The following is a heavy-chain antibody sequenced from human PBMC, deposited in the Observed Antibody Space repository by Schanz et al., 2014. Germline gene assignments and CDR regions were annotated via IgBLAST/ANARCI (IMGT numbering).Heavy chain of an antibody. CDR1: GYTFFGYH. CDR2: ISPSSGGT. J-gene: IGHJ5*02. Sequence: QVPLVQSGAEVKKPGASVKVSCKASGYTFFGYHMHWVRQAPGQGLEWMGRISPSSGGTNYAQNFQGRVTMTKDTSINTVYMELSTLTSDDTAVYYCARESVSRTRWFDPWGQGTLVTVSS. V-gene: IGHV1-2*06. CDR3: ARESVSRTRWFDP. D-gene: IGHD3-3*01.